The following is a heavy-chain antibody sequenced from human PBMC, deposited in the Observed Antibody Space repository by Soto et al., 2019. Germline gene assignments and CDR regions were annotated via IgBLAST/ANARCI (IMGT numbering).Heavy chain of an antibody. Sequence: EVQLVESGGGLVQPGGSLRLSCVASGFTFSTHWMTWVRQAPGKGLEWVANIKPDGSEKYYVDSVKGRFTISRDNAKSSVYLQMDSLRAEATSIYYCAVRYTDYWGQRALVTVSS. D-gene: IGHD3-16*02. CDR3: AVRYTDY. V-gene: IGHV3-7*01. CDR1: GFTFSTHW. CDR2: IKPDGSEK. J-gene: IGHJ4*02.